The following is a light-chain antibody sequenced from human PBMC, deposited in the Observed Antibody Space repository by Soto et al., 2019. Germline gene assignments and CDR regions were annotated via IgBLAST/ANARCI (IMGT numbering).Light chain of an antibody. Sequence: IVLTQSPGTLSVSPGERATLSCRASQTISSNYLAWYQQKPGQPPSLLIYGTSSRATGIPDRFSGSGSGTDFTLTISRLEPEDSAIYYCQQYISWTFGQGTKVEIK. CDR3: QQYISWT. J-gene: IGKJ1*01. CDR2: GTS. V-gene: IGKV3-20*01. CDR1: QTISSNY.